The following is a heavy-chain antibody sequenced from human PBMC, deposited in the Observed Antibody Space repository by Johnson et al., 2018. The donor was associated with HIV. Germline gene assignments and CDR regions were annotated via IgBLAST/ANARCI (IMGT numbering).Heavy chain of an antibody. CDR2: ISWNSGSI. D-gene: IGHD5-12*01. CDR1: GFTFDDYA. Sequence: VQLVESGGGLVQPGRSLRLSCAASGFTFDDYAMHWVRQAPGKGLEWVSGISWNSGSIGYADSVKGRFTISRDNAKNSLYLQMSSLRAEDTAVYYCAKGRGYDYDALDFWGQGTMVTVSS. J-gene: IGHJ3*01. V-gene: IGHV3-9*01. CDR3: AKGRGYDYDALDF.